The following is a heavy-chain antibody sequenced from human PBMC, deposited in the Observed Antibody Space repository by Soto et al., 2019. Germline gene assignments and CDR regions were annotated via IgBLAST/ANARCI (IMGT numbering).Heavy chain of an antibody. V-gene: IGHV4-34*01. J-gene: IGHJ4*02. CDR3: ARCPDYDYIWGSYRILYYFDY. Sequence: PSETLSLTCAVYGGSFSGYYWSWIRQPPGKGLEWIGEINHSGSTNYNPSLKSRVTISVDTSKNQFSLKLSSVTAADTAVYYCARCPDYDYIWGSYRILYYFDYWGQGTLVTVSS. CDR1: GGSFSGYY. D-gene: IGHD3-16*02. CDR2: INHSGST.